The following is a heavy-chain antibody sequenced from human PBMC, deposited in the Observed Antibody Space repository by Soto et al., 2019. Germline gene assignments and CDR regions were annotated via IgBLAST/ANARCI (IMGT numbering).Heavy chain of an antibody. CDR2: IIPIFGTA. CDR3: AIEYSSSPPYYPIGD. J-gene: IGHJ4*02. CDR1: GYTFTSYG. V-gene: IGHV1-69*13. Sequence: ASVKVSCKASGYTFTSYGISWVRQAPGQGLEWMGGIIPIFGTANYAQKFQGRVTITADESTSTAYMELSSLRSEDTAVYYCAIEYSSSPPYYPIGDWGQGTLVTVSS. D-gene: IGHD6-6*01.